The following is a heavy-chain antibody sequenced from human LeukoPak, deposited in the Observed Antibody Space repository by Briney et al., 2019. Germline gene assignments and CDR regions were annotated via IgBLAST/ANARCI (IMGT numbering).Heavy chain of an antibody. Sequence: GGSLRLSCAASGFTFSSYWMHWVRQAPGKGLVWVSRINSDGSSTSYADSVKGRFTISRDNAKNTLYLQMNSLRAEDTAVYYCARGGTYRSYWYFDLWGRGTLVTVSP. CDR1: GFTFSSYW. CDR3: ARGGTYRSYWYFDL. V-gene: IGHV3-74*01. D-gene: IGHD3-16*02. J-gene: IGHJ2*01. CDR2: INSDGSST.